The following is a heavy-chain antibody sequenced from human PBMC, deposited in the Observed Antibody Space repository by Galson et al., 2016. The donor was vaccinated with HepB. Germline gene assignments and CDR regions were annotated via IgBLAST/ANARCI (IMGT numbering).Heavy chain of an antibody. D-gene: IGHD3-10*01. CDR2: LSYDGHTK. CDR3: ARDVQQGYYGSGTAVDY. V-gene: IGHV3-30*04. Sequence: SLRLSCAASGFTFSSYAMHWVRQAPGKGLEWVAVLSYDGHTKFYADSVKGRFTISRDNSKNTVDLQMNSLTADDTALSYCARDVQQGYYGSGTAVDYWGQGTLVTVSS. J-gene: IGHJ4*02. CDR1: GFTFSSYA.